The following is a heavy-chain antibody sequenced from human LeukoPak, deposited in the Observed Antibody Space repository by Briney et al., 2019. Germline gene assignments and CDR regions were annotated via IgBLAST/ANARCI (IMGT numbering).Heavy chain of an antibody. CDR2: IYYTGNT. V-gene: IGHV4-59*01. CDR1: GDSITNYF. Sequence: PSETLSLTCTVSGDSITNYFWSWIRQPPGKGLEWIGYIYYTGNTNYKPSLKSRGTISVEKSTNQFSLRLRSVTAADTAVYYCARGRVAYSAYYFDYWGRGTLVTVSS. CDR3: ARGRVAYSAYYFDY. J-gene: IGHJ4*02. D-gene: IGHD2-15*01.